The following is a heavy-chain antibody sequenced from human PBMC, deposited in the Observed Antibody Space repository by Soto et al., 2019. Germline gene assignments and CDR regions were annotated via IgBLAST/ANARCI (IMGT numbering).Heavy chain of an antibody. Sequence: GGSLRLSCAASGFTFNNYAMHWVRQAPGKGLEWVAVISYDGNNKYYADSVKGRFTISRGNSKNTLYLQMSSLRAEDTAVYYCARGPSSLTRFDYWGQGTLVTVSS. CDR2: ISYDGNNK. V-gene: IGHV3-30-3*01. J-gene: IGHJ4*02. CDR1: GFTFNNYA. CDR3: ARGPSSLTRFDY. D-gene: IGHD2-2*01.